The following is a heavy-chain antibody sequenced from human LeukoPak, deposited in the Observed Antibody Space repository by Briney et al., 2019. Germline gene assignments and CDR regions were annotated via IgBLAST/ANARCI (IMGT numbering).Heavy chain of an antibody. D-gene: IGHD3-9*01. V-gene: IGHV4-59*08. J-gene: IGHJ4*02. CDR1: GASISAYS. CDR3: ARHGRESRYFDWLLYYIDH. CDR2: IYYSGNT. Sequence: SETLSLTCTVSGASISAYSWSWLRQPPGKGLEWIGCIYYSGNTHFNPSLESRVTLSVDTSKNQFSLKLSSVTAADTAVYYCARHGRESRYFDWLLYYIDHWGQGALVTVSS.